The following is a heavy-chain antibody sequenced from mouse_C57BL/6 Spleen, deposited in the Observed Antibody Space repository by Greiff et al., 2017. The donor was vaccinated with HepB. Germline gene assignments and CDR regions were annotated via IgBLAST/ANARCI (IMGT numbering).Heavy chain of an antibody. Sequence: VQLQQSGTVLARPGASVKMSCKTSGYTFTSYWMHWVKQRPGQGLEWIGAIYPGNSDTSYNQKFKGKAKLTAVTSASTAYMERSSLTNEDSAVYYCTRHYGSSYRQGYAMDYWGQGTSVTVSS. CDR3: TRHYGSSYRQGYAMDY. J-gene: IGHJ4*01. D-gene: IGHD1-1*01. V-gene: IGHV1-5*01. CDR2: IYPGNSDT. CDR1: GYTFTSYW.